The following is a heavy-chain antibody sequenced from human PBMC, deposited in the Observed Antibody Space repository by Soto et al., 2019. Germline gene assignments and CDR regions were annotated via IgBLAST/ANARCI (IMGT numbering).Heavy chain of an antibody. CDR1: GGAISSGDYY. CDR3: ARGRDAPFYFDC. J-gene: IGHJ4*02. CDR2: IYYGGNT. D-gene: IGHD2-2*01. V-gene: IGHV4-31*03. Sequence: NPSETLSLTCSVSGGAISSGDYYWSWIRQHPGKGLEWIGYIYYGGNTYYNPSLKSRVSISVDTSKNQLSLKLSSVTAADTAVYYCARGRDAPFYFDCWGQGTLVTVSS.